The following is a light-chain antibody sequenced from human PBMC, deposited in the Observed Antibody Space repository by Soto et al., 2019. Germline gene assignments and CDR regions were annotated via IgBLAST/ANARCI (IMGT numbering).Light chain of an antibody. V-gene: IGLV1-44*01. Sequence: QSVLTQPPSASGIPGQRVTISCSGSSSNLGDNTVNWYQQLPGTAPKLLIYRNNRRPSEVPDRFSGSKSGTSASLAISGLQSDDEADYYCATWDDSLNGPVFGGGTKVTVL. CDR3: ATWDDSLNGPV. J-gene: IGLJ3*02. CDR1: SSNLGDNT. CDR2: RNN.